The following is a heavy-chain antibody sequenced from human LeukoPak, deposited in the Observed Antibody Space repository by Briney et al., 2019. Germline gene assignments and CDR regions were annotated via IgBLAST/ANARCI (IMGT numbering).Heavy chain of an antibody. CDR3: AKSEVYGSGSFYNQGDY. Sequence: GGSLRLSCAASGFTFSSYGMSWVRQAPGKGLEWVSAISGSGGSTYYADSVKGRFTISRDNSKNTLYLQMNSLRAEDTAVYYCAKSEVYGSGSFYNQGDYWGQGTLGTVSS. CDR2: ISGSGGST. CDR1: GFTFSSYG. J-gene: IGHJ4*01. V-gene: IGHV3-23*01. D-gene: IGHD3-10*01.